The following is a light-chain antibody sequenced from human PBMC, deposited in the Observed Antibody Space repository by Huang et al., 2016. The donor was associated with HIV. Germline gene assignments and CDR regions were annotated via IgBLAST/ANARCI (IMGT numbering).Light chain of an antibody. V-gene: IGKV1-5*03. Sequence: DIQMTQSPSTLSAAVGDRVTITCRASQSVTIWLAWFQQKPGKAPKLLIYNASTLESGVPSRFSGSGSGTEFTLTIDSLHPDDVATYYCQQYSRSATFGQGTKLEIK. CDR3: QQYSRSAT. J-gene: IGKJ2*01. CDR1: QSVTIW. CDR2: NAS.